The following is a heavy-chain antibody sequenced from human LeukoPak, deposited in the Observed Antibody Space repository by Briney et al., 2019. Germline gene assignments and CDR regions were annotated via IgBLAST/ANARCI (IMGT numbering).Heavy chain of an antibody. CDR1: GYSISSGCY. J-gene: IGHJ5*02. Sequence: SETLSLTCTVSGYSISSGCYWGWIRQPPGKGLEWVGSIYHSGSTYYNPSLKSRVTISVDTSKNQFSLKLSSVTAADTAVYYCARAVVLNWFDPWGQGTLVTVSS. D-gene: IGHD2-8*01. CDR2: IYHSGST. CDR3: ARAVVLNWFDP. V-gene: IGHV4-38-2*02.